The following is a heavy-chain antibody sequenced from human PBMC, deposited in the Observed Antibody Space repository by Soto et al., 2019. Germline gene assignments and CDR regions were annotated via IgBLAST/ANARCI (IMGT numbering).Heavy chain of an antibody. CDR1: GGSVNTGGNY. CDR3: AREPLDGMDV. V-gene: IGHV4-30-4*01. Sequence: HVQLHQSGPRLVKPSQTLSLECSVIGGSVNTGGNYWSWVRQTPGRGLKWIGYIYHTGNTFYNPALENRVTMSVDASKNQFSLTLTSVTAADTAVYFCAREPLDGMDVWGQGTNVTVSS. CDR2: IYHTGNT. J-gene: IGHJ6*02.